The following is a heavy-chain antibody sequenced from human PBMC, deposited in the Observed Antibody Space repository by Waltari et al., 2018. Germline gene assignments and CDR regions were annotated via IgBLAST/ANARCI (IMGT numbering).Heavy chain of an antibody. D-gene: IGHD3-3*01. CDR3: ARDGSYDFWSGYLVW. J-gene: IGHJ4*02. CDR2: ISYDGSNI. CDR1: GFTFSSYA. V-gene: IGHV3-30-3*01. Sequence: QVQLVESGGGVVQPGRSLRLSCAASGFTFSSYAMHWVRQAPGKGLEWVAVISYDGSNIYYADSVQGRFTISRDNSKDTLDLQMNSLRAEDTAVYYCARDGSYDFWSGYLVWWGQGTLVTVSS.